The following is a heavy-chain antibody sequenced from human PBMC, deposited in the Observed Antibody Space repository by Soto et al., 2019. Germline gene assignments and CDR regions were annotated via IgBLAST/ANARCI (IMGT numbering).Heavy chain of an antibody. CDR3: ARAPGHLVRLVDNWFDP. J-gene: IGHJ5*02. V-gene: IGHV1-69*13. Sequence: SVKVSCKASGDSDTFTNSAISWVRQARGQGPEWMVAIIPFFGTTNYAQKFQGRVTITADESTSTVYMELSSLTSEDSAIYYCARAPGHLVRLVDNWFDPWGQGTLVTVSS. D-gene: IGHD3-10*01. CDR2: IIPFFGTT. CDR1: GDSDTFTNSA.